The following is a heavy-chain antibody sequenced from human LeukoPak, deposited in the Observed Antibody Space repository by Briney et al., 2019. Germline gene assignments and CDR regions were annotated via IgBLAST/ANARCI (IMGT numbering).Heavy chain of an antibody. CDR3: VKMVVPAAQWYAFDI. CDR1: GGSTSSSSYY. D-gene: IGHD2-2*01. V-gene: IGHV4-39*07. J-gene: IGHJ3*02. CDR2: IYYSGST. Sequence: SETLALTCTVSGGSTSSSSYYWGWIRQPPGRGLEWIVSIYYSGSTYYNPSLKSRVTILVDTSKNQFSLKLSSVTAADTAVYYCVKMVVPAAQWYAFDIWGQGTMVTVSS.